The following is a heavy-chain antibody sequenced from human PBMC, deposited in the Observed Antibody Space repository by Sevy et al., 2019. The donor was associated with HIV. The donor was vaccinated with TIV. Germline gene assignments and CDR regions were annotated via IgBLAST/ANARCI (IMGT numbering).Heavy chain of an antibody. CDR1: GGSINSRTSY. CDR2: IYYSGVT. V-gene: IGHV4-39*01. Sequence: SETLSLTCTVSGGSINSRTSYWGWIRQPPGKGLEWIGFIYYSGVTYYNPSLKSRVTISVDTSKNQFSLSLSSVTAADTAVYYCARLDATRPKGYYFDYWGQGTLVTVSS. D-gene: IGHD1-1*01. J-gene: IGHJ4*02. CDR3: ARLDATRPKGYYFDY.